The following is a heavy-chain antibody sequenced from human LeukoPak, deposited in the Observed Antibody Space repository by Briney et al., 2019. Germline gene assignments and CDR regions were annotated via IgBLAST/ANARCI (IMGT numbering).Heavy chain of an antibody. J-gene: IGHJ6*02. CDR2: IIPIFGTA. CDR1: GGTFSGYA. Sequence: GSSVKVSCKASGGTFSGYAISWVRQAPGQGLEWMGGIIPIFGTANYAQKFQGRVTITADKSTSTAYMELSSLRSEDTAVYYCAREQGSGWYGVDYYGMDVWGQGTTVTVSS. D-gene: IGHD6-19*01. V-gene: IGHV1-69*06. CDR3: AREQGSGWYGVDYYGMDV.